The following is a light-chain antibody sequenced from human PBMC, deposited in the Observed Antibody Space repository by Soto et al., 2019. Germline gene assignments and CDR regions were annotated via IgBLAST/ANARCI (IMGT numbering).Light chain of an antibody. J-gene: IGKJ4*01. CDR2: DAS. Sequence: EIVLTRSPGTLSLSPGERATLSCRASQSINRHLAWYRQKPGQAPRLLIYDASNRATGIPARFSGSGSGTDFTLTISSLEPEDFGVYYCQQRSNWPPVTFGGGTKVDIK. CDR1: QSINRH. V-gene: IGKV3-11*01. CDR3: QQRSNWPPVT.